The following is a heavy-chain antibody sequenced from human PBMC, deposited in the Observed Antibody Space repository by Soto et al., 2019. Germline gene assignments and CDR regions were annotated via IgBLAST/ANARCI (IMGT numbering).Heavy chain of an antibody. CDR2: ISSSSYI. Sequence: PGGSLRLSCAASGFTFSSNCMNWVRQAPGKGLEWVSYISSSSYIYYADSVKGRFTISRDNAKNSLYLQMNSLRAEDTAVYYCARERSGLMDWGYRMDVWGQGTTVTVSS. J-gene: IGHJ6*02. CDR1: GFTFSSNC. V-gene: IGHV3-21*01. CDR3: ARERSGLMDWGYRMDV. D-gene: IGHD3-3*01.